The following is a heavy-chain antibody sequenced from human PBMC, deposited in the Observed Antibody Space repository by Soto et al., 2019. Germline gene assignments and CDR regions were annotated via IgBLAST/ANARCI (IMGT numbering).Heavy chain of an antibody. V-gene: IGHV1-46*01. Sequence: ASVKVSCKVSGYTLTELSMHWVRQAPGKGLEWMGIINPSGGSTNYLQKFQGRITMTRDTSTSTVYVELSSLRSEDTAVYFCARADYYDSSGFYYDCWGQGSLVTVSS. J-gene: IGHJ4*02. CDR1: GYTLTELS. D-gene: IGHD3-22*01. CDR3: ARADYYDSSGFYYDC. CDR2: INPSGGST.